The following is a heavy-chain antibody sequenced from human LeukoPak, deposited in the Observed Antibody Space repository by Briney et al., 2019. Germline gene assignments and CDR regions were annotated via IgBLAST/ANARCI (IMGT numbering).Heavy chain of an antibody. J-gene: IGHJ5*02. V-gene: IGHV4-39*01. CDR2: VYYSGST. D-gene: IGHD3-10*01. CDR3: ARHVGFITMVRGVINNNWFDP. Sequence: SETLSLTCTVSGGSISSSSYYWGWIRQPPGKGLEWIGSVYYSGSTYYNPSLKSRVTISVDTSKNQFSLKLSSVTAADTAVYYCARHVGFITMVRGVINNNWFDPWGQGTLVTVSS. CDR1: GGSISSSSYY.